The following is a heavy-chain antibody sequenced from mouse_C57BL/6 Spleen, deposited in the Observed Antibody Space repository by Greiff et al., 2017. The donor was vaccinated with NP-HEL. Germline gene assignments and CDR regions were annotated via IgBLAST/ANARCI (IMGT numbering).Heavy chain of an antibody. CDR3: ARDYDYVYFDY. CDR2: IHPNSGST. CDR1: GYTFTSYW. Sequence: QVHVKQPGAELVKPGASVKLSCKASGYTFTSYWMHWVKQRPGQGLEWIGMIHPNSGSTNYNEKFKSKATLTVDKSSSTAYMQLSSLTSEDSAVYYCARDYDYVYFDYWGKGTTLTVAS. J-gene: IGHJ2*01. D-gene: IGHD2-4*01. V-gene: IGHV1-64*01.